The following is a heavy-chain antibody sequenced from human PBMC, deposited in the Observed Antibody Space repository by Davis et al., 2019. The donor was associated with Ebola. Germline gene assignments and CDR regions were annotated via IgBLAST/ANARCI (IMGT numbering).Heavy chain of an antibody. CDR3: AGSGTWNDYYMDV. J-gene: IGHJ6*03. V-gene: IGHV4-34*01. Sequence: PSETLSLTCAVYGGSFSGYYWSWIRQPPGKGLEWIGEINHSGSTNYNPSLKSRVTISVDTSKNQFSLKLSSVTAADTAVYYCAGSGTWNDYYMDVWGKGTTVTVSS. CDR1: GGSFSGYY. CDR2: INHSGST. D-gene: IGHD1-1*01.